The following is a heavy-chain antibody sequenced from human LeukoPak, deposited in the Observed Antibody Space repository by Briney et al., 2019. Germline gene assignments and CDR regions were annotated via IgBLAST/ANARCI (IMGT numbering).Heavy chain of an antibody. CDR2: IYSSGST. J-gene: IGHJ4*02. V-gene: IGHV4-4*07. D-gene: IGHD1-26*01. Sequence: SETLSLTCTVSGDSISSFYWSWIRQPAGKGLEWIGRIYSSGSTNYNPSLKSRVTISVDKSKNQFSLKLSSVTAADTAVYYCARGGSYSGYFDYWGQGTLVTVSS. CDR1: GDSISSFY. CDR3: ARGGSYSGYFDY.